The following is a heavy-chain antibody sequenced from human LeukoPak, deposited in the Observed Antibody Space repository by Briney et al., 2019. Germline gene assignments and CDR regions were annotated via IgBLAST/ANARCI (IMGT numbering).Heavy chain of an antibody. D-gene: IGHD6-13*01. CDR2: IYYSGST. J-gene: IGHJ6*02. V-gene: IGHV4-59*08. CDR3: VRRAAAYGMDV. Sequence: SETLSLTCTVSGGSISSYYWSWIRQPPGKGLEWIGYIYYSGSTNYNPSLKSRVTISLDTSKNQFSLRLSSVTAADTAVYYCVRRAAAYGMDVWGQGTTVTVS. CDR1: GGSISSYY.